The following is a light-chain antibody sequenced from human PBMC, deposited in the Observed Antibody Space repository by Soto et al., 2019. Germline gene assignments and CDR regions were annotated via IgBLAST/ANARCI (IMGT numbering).Light chain of an antibody. CDR2: GAS. J-gene: IGKJ1*01. CDR1: QSVSNNY. V-gene: IGKV3-20*01. CDR3: QQYISSPLT. Sequence: EIVLTQSPGTLSLSPGERATLSCRASQSVSNNYLAWYQQKPGQAPRLXIYGASNRATGIPDRFSASGSGTDFTLTISRLEPEDFAVYYCQQYISSPLTFGQGTKVDIK.